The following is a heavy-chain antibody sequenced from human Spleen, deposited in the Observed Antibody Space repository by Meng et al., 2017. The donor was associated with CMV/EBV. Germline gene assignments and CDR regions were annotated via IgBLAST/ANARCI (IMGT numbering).Heavy chain of an antibody. D-gene: IGHD2-2*01. CDR3: ASLTRAQSSYYFDL. V-gene: IGHV3-9*01. CDR1: GFTFGDYS. J-gene: IGHJ4*02. CDR2: ISWNSGNK. Sequence: SLKISCAASGFTFGDYSMHWVRQAPGKGLEWVSGISWNSGNKDYADSVKGRFTISRDNAKNSLYLQMNSLRAEDTALYFCASLTRAQSSYYFDLWGQGTLVTVS.